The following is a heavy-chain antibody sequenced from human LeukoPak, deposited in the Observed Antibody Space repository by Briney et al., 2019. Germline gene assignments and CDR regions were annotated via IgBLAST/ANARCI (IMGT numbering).Heavy chain of an antibody. V-gene: IGHV3-74*01. CDR1: GFTFSSYW. CDR2: INSDGSSI. J-gene: IGHJ4*02. D-gene: IGHD2-8*01. CDR3: ARFSSNGVSEFAY. Sequence: GGSLRLSCAASGFTFSSYWMHWVRQAPGKGMVWVSRINSDGSSITYADSVKGRFTISRDNAKNTLYLQMNSLRAADTTVYYCARFSSNGVSEFAYWGQGTLVTVSS.